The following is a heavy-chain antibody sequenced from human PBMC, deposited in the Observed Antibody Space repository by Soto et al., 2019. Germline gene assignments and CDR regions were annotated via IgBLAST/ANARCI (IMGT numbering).Heavy chain of an antibody. V-gene: IGHV4-39*01. J-gene: IGHJ5*02. D-gene: IGHD6-13*01. CDR2: IYYSGST. Sequence: QLQLQESGPGLVKPSETLSLTCTVSGGSISSSSFHWGWIRQPPGTGLEWIGSIYYSGSTYYSPSLKSRVLRSVDTSKNQFSLKRSSVTAADTAVYYCERRERAAGTDWWFGPWGQGTLVTVSS. CDR1: GGSISSSSFH. CDR3: ERRERAAGTDWWFGP.